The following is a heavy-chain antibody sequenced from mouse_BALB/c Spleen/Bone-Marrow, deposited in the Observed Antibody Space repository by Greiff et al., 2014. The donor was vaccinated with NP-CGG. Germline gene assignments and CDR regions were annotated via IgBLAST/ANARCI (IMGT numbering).Heavy chain of an antibody. V-gene: IGHV1-15*01. CDR1: GYTFTDYE. J-gene: IGHJ3*01. D-gene: IGHD3-2*01. CDR2: IDPETGGT. CDR3: TRLDSSGYGAY. Sequence: VKLVESGAELVRPGASVTLSCKASGYTFTDYEMHWLKQTPVHGPEWIGAIDPETGGTAYNQKFKGRATLTTDKSSSTAYMELRSLTSEDSAVYYCTRLDSSGYGAYWGQGTLVTVSA.